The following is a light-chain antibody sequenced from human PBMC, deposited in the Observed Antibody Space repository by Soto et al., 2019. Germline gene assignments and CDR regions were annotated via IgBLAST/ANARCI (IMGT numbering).Light chain of an antibody. CDR1: SSDVGSYDS. J-gene: IGLJ1*01. CDR3: SSYTTTNTYV. CDR2: VVN. Sequence: QSALTQPPSVSGSPGQSVTISCTGTSSDVGSYDSVSWYQQVPGTVPKLMIFVVNQRPAGVPARFSGSKSGNTASLTISGLRAEDEADYYCSSYTTTNTYVFGTGTKLTVL. V-gene: IGLV2-18*02.